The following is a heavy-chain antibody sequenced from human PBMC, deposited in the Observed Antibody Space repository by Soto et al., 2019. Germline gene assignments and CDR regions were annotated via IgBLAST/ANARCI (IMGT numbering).Heavy chain of an antibody. V-gene: IGHV1-69*13. CDR3: AREEDSSGYYQVGAFDL. CDR1: GGTFSSYA. Sequence: SSVKVSCKASGGTFSSYAISWVRQAPGQGLEWMGGIIPIFGTANYAQKFQGRVTITADESTSTAYMELRSLGSEDTAVYYCAREEDSSGYYQVGAFDLWGQGNMVT. D-gene: IGHD3-22*01. J-gene: IGHJ3*01. CDR2: IIPIFGTA.